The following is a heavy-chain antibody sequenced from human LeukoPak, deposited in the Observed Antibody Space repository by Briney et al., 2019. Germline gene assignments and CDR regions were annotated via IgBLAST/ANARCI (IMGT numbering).Heavy chain of an antibody. CDR1: GFPFKGYW. Sequence: SGGPLRLSCVASGFPFKGYWMTWVRQSPGKGLDWVANIKPDGSETNYLDSVKGRFTISRDNARDSLFLEMNNLRVDDTAVYYCARDGGELWPLDEWGQGILVTVSS. CDR2: IKPDGSET. CDR3: ARDGGELWPLDE. D-gene: IGHD3-10*01. J-gene: IGHJ4*02. V-gene: IGHV3-7*01.